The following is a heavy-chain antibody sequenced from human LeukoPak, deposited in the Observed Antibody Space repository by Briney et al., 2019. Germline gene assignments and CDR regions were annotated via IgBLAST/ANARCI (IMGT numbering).Heavy chain of an antibody. Sequence: GGSLRLSCAASGFTFSSYDMNWVRQAPGKGLEWVSYIVSSGSTIYYADSVKGRFTTSRDNAKNSLYLQMNSLRADDTGVYFCARVLGASPFDYWGQGTLVTVSS. CDR3: ARVLGASPFDY. V-gene: IGHV3-48*03. CDR2: IVSSGSTI. J-gene: IGHJ4*02. CDR1: GFTFSSYD. D-gene: IGHD1-26*01.